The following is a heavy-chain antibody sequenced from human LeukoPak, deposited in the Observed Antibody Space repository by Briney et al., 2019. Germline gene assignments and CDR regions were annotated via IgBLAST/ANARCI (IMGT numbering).Heavy chain of an antibody. Sequence: GRSLRLSCAASGFTFSSYAMHWVRQAPGKGLEWVAVIWYDGSNKYYADSVKGRFTISRDNSKNTLYLQMNSLRAEDTAVYYCARGYPAVGFDYWGQGTLVTVSS. V-gene: IGHV3-33*08. CDR3: ARGYPAVGFDY. CDR2: IWYDGSNK. CDR1: GFTFSSYA. J-gene: IGHJ4*02. D-gene: IGHD2-15*01.